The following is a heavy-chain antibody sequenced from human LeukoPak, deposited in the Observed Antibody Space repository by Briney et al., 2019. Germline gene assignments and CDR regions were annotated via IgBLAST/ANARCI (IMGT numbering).Heavy chain of an antibody. D-gene: IGHD2-15*01. CDR3: ARWVVADDAFDI. Sequence: ASVKVSCKASGYTFTSYAMHWVRQAPGQRLEWMGWINAGNGNTKYSQKFQGRVTITRDTSASTAYMELSSLRSEDTAVYYCARWVVADDAFDIWGQGTMVTVSS. V-gene: IGHV1-3*01. CDR2: INAGNGNT. J-gene: IGHJ3*02. CDR1: GYTFTSYA.